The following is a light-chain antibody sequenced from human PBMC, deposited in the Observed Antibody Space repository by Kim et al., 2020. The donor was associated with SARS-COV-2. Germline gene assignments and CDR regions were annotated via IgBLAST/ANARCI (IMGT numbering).Light chain of an antibody. V-gene: IGKV4-1*01. CDR2: WAS. CDR1: QSVLYSSNNKNY. CDR3: QQYYSTPPT. J-gene: IGKJ2*01. Sequence: DIVMTQSPDSLAVSLGERATINCKSSQSVLYSSNNKNYLAWYQQKPGQPPKLLIYWASTRESGVPDRFSGSGSGTDFTLTISSLQAEDVAVYYCQQYYSTPPTFGQGTMLEI.